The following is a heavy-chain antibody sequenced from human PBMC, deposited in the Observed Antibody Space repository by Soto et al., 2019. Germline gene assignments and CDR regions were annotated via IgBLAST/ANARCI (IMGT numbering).Heavy chain of an antibody. J-gene: IGHJ5*01. CDR1: GYTFTSYD. Sequence: ASVTVACKASGYTFTSYDINWVRQTAGQGLEWMGWMSPKTANTGYAQKFQDRVTMTRSTSISTAYMELSSLTSEDRAVYYCKESSRYRGFDSWGQGTPVTVS. D-gene: IGHD6-13*01. CDR2: MSPKTANT. V-gene: IGHV1-8*01. CDR3: KESSRYRGFDS.